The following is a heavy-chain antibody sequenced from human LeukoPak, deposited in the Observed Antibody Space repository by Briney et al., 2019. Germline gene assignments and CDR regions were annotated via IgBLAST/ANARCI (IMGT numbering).Heavy chain of an antibody. V-gene: IGHV5-10-1*01. CDR2: LDPSHSYP. Sequence: GESLKISCQGSRYRFTTYWITRVRHMPGTRLASMRSLDPSHSYPHYTPSFQGHVTISADKSIITAYLQWSSLKASDTAMYYCARVIHLGELSLYDYWGQGTLVTVSS. CDR3: ARVIHLGELSLYDY. J-gene: IGHJ4*02. D-gene: IGHD3-16*02. CDR1: RYRFTTYW.